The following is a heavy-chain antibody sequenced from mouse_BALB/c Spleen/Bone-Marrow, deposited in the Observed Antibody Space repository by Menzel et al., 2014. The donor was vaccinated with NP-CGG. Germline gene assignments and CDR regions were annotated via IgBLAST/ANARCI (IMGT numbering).Heavy chain of an antibody. CDR2: ISSGSSTI. D-gene: IGHD4-1*01. Sequence: EVQLVESGGGLVQPGGSRKLSCAASGFTFSSFGMHWVRQAPEKGLEWVAYISSGSSTIFYADAVKGRFTVSRDNPKNTLFLQMTSLRSEDTAMYFCTRGGNWDDFDSWGQGTPLTVSS. J-gene: IGHJ2*01. V-gene: IGHV5-17*02. CDR3: TRGGNWDDFDS. CDR1: GFTFSSFG.